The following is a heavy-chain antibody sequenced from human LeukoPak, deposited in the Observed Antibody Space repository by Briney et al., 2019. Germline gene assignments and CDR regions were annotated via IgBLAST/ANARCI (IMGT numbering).Heavy chain of an antibody. Sequence: PSETLSLTCVVYGGSFSGYYWSWIRQPPGKGLEWIGEINHSGSTNYNPSLKSRVTISVDTSKNQFSLKLSSVTAADTAVYYCASYLSYYYGSGSYPFDYWGQGTLVTVSS. J-gene: IGHJ4*02. CDR3: ASYLSYYYGSGSYPFDY. CDR2: INHSGST. V-gene: IGHV4-34*01. D-gene: IGHD3-10*01. CDR1: GGSFSGYY.